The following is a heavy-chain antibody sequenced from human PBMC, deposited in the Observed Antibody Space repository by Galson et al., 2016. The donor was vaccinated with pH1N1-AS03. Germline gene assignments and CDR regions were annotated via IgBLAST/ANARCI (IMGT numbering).Heavy chain of an antibody. J-gene: IGHJ4*02. D-gene: IGHD5-12*01. CDR2: INSRSDTI. CDR1: EFTFGIYH. CDR3: ARDSGYGGTFDN. V-gene: IGHV3-48*02. Sequence: SLRLSCAASEFTFGIYHMSWVRQAPGKGLEWVSYINSRSDTIYYTDSVKGRFTISRDNAKNSLYLQMSSLRDGDTAVYYCARDSGYGGTFDNWGQGALVTVSS.